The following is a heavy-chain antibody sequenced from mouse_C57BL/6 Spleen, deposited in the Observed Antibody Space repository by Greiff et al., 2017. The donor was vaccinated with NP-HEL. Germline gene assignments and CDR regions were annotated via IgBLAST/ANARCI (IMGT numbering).Heavy chain of an antibody. CDR3: ARVSYGSSYWYFDV. CDR1: GYSITSGYY. D-gene: IGHD1-1*01. CDR2: ISYDGSN. V-gene: IGHV3-6*01. Sequence: EVKLQESGPGLVKPSQSLSLTCSVTGYSITSGYYWNWIRQFPGNKLEWMGYISYDGSNNYNPSLKNRISITRDTSKNQFFLKLNSVTTEDTATYYCARVSYGSSYWYFDVWGTGTTVTVSS. J-gene: IGHJ1*03.